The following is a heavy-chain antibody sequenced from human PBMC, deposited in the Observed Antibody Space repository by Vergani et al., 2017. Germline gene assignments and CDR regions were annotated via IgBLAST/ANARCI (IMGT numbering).Heavy chain of an antibody. J-gene: IGHJ3*02. Sequence: QVQLVQSGAEVKKPGASVKVSCKASGYTFTSYGISWVRQAPGQGLEWMGWISAYNGNTNYAQKLQGRVTMTTDTSTSTAYMELRSLRSDDTAVYYCARDPRDCGGDCYPKAFAIWGQGTMVTVSS. D-gene: IGHD2-21*02. V-gene: IGHV1-18*01. CDR1: GYTFTSYG. CDR3: ARDPRDCGGDCYPKAFAI. CDR2: ISAYNGNT.